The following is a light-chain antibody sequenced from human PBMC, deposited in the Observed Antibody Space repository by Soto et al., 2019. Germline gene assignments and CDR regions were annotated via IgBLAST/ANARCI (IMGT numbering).Light chain of an antibody. V-gene: IGKV2-28*01. CDR1: ESLLHSNGNNN. J-gene: IGKJ1*01. CDR2: FGS. CDR3: MQALQTRWT. Sequence: DIVMTQSPLSLSVTPGEPASISCRSSESLLHSNGNNNLDWYFQKPGQSPQLLIYFGSTRASGVPDRFSGSGSGTDFTLKISRVEAEDVGVYYCMQALQTRWTFGQGTKVEI.